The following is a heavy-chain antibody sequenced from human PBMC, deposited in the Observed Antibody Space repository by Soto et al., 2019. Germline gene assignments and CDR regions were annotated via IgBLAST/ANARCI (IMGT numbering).Heavy chain of an antibody. Sequence: QVQLVQSGAEVKKPGSSVKVSCKASGGTFSSYAISWVRQAPGQGLEWMGGIIPIFGTANYAQKFQGRVTITEDESTSTAYMELSSLRSEDTAVYYCARGGLRYFDWLFPYNWFDPWGQGTLVTVSS. CDR3: ARGGLRYFDWLFPYNWFDP. CDR2: IIPIFGTA. J-gene: IGHJ5*02. D-gene: IGHD3-9*01. V-gene: IGHV1-69*12. CDR1: GGTFSSYA.